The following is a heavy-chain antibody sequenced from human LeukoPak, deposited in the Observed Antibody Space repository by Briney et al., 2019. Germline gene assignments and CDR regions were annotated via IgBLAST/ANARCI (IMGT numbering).Heavy chain of an antibody. Sequence: SETLSLTCTVSGASISYSSYYWGWIRQPPGKGLEWIGSMYYSGSTYYNPSLKSRVAISVDTSRNQFSLKLSSVTAADTAVYYCASGTGTPTPPYYFDYWGQGTLVTVSS. J-gene: IGHJ4*02. D-gene: IGHD1-7*01. CDR2: MYYSGST. CDR1: GASISYSSYY. CDR3: ASGTGTPTPPYYFDY. V-gene: IGHV4-39*01.